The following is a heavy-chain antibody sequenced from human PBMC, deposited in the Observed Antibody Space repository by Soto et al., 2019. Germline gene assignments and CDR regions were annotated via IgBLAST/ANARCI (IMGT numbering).Heavy chain of an antibody. V-gene: IGHV3-48*01. D-gene: IGHD6-19*01. CDR2: ISSSGSTI. CDR3: ARDPDSSGWYNWFDP. CDR1: GFTFSSYS. J-gene: IGHJ5*02. Sequence: GGSLRLSCAASGFTFSSYSMNWVRQAPGKGLVWVSYISSSGSTIYYADSVKGRFTISRDNAKNSLYLQMNSLRAEDTAVYYCARDPDSSGWYNWFDPWGQGTLVTVSS.